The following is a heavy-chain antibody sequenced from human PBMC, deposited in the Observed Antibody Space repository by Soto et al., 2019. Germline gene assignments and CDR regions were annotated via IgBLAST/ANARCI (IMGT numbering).Heavy chain of an antibody. D-gene: IGHD2-2*01. V-gene: IGHV4-59*01. J-gene: IGHJ6*02. CDR2: IYYSGST. CDR3: ASWKVPAATYYYYYGMDV. CDR1: GGSISSYY. Sequence: SETLSLTCTVSGGSISSYYWSWIRQPPGKGLEWIGYIYYSGSTNYNPSLKSRVTISVDTSKNQFSLKLSSVTAADTAVYYCASWKVPAATYYYYYGMDVWGQGTTVTVSS.